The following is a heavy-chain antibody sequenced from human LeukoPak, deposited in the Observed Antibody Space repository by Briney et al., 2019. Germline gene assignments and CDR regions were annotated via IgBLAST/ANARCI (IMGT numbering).Heavy chain of an antibody. CDR3: ARDRLRYTVTTIDY. V-gene: IGHV1-2*02. D-gene: IGHD4-17*01. J-gene: IGHJ4*02. CDR1: GYTFTGYY. Sequence: ASVKVSCKASGYTFTGYYIHWVRQAPGQGLEWMGWINPNSGGTNYAQKFQGRVTMTRDTSISTAYMELSRLRSDDTAVYYCARDRLRYTVTTIDYWGQGTLVTVSS. CDR2: INPNSGGT.